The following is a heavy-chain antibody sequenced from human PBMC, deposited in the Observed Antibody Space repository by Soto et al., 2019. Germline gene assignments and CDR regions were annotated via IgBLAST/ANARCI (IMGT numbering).Heavy chain of an antibody. D-gene: IGHD6-6*01. CDR1: GFPFSSYS. CDR3: AKCIAARCNYGMDV. V-gene: IGHV3-23*01. CDR2: ISGSGGST. Sequence: PGGSLRLSCAASGFPFSSYSLSWVRQAPGKGLEWVSAISGSGGSTYYADSVKGRFTISRDNSKNTLYLQMNSLRAEDTAVYYCAKCIAARCNYGMDVWGQGTTVTVSS. J-gene: IGHJ6*02.